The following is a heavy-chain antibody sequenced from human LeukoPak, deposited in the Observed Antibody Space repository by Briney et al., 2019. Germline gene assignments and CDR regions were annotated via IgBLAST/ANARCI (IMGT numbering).Heavy chain of an antibody. CDR3: AREVVPAAMDAFDI. V-gene: IGHV1-18*01. D-gene: IGHD2-2*01. CDR2: ISAYNGNT. Sequence: ASVKVPCKASGYTFTSYGISWVRQAPGQGLEWMGWISAYNGNTNYAQKLQGRVTMTTDTSTSTAYMELRSLRSDDTAVYYCAREVVPAAMDAFDIWGQGTMVTVSS. CDR1: GYTFTSYG. J-gene: IGHJ3*02.